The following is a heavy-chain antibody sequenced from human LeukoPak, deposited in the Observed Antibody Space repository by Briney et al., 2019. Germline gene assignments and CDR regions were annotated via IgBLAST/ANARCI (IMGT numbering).Heavy chain of an antibody. Sequence: GGSLRLSCAASGFTFSSYAMHWVRQAPGKGLEYVSAISSNGGSTYYANSVKGRFTISRDNSKNTLYLQMGSLRAEDMAVYYCASDRDCSSTSCYAPFDYWGQGTLVTVSS. V-gene: IGHV3-64*01. D-gene: IGHD2-2*01. CDR3: ASDRDCSSTSCYAPFDY. J-gene: IGHJ4*02. CDR1: GFTFSSYA. CDR2: ISSNGGST.